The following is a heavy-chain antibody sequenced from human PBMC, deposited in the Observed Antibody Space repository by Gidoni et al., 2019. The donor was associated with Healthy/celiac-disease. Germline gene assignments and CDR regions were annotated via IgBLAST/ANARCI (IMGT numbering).Heavy chain of an antibody. CDR2: IYHSEST. CDR1: GYSISSGDY. D-gene: IGHD3-16*01. CDR3: ARDRRGRAFDI. J-gene: IGHJ3*02. V-gene: IGHV4-38-2*02. Sequence: QVQLQESGPGLVQPSETLSLTCAVSGYSISSGDYWGWIRQPPGKGLEWIGSIYHSESTYYNPSLKSRVTISVDTSKNQFSLKLSSVTAADTAVYYCARDRRGRAFDIWGQGTMVTVSS.